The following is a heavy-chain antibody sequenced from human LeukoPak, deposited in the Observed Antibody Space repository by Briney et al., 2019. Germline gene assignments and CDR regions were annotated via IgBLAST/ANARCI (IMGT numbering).Heavy chain of an antibody. CDR2: ISAYNGNT. J-gene: IGHJ5*02. V-gene: IGHV1-18*01. D-gene: IGHD3-16*02. CDR3: ARGDPDPGNYYDYVWGSYRPTDNWFDP. CDR1: GYNFITYG. Sequence: GASVKVSCKASGYNFITYGISWVRQAPGQGLEWMGRISAYNGNTNYAQKFQGRVTVTTDTSTSTAYMELRSLRSDDTAVYYCARGDPDPGNYYDYVWGSYRPTDNWFDPWGQGTLVTVSS.